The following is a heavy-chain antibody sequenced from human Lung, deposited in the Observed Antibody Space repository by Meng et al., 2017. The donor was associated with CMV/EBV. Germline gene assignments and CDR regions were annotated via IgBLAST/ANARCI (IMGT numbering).Heavy chain of an antibody. Sequence: SXTXSLXCTVSGGSISSYYWSWIRQPPGNGLEWIGYIYYSGSTNYNTSLKSRVTISVDTSKNQFSLKLSSVTAADTAVYYCARFTIFGVVMDSMDVWGQGTXVTVSS. J-gene: IGHJ6*02. V-gene: IGHV4-59*01. D-gene: IGHD3-3*01. CDR3: ARFTIFGVVMDSMDV. CDR1: GGSISSYY. CDR2: IYYSGST.